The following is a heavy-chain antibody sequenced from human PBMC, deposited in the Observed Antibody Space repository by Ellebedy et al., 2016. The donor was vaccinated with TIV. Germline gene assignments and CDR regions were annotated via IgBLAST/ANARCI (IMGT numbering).Heavy chain of an antibody. Sequence: ASVKVSCXASGYTFTSYDINWVRQATGQGLEWMGWMNPNSGNTGYAQKFQGRVTMTRNTSISTAYMELSSLRSEDTAVYYCARGTVVVIGGPFDYWGQGTLVTVSS. D-gene: IGHD3-22*01. CDR3: ARGTVVVIGGPFDY. CDR2: MNPNSGNT. V-gene: IGHV1-8*01. J-gene: IGHJ4*02. CDR1: GYTFTSYD.